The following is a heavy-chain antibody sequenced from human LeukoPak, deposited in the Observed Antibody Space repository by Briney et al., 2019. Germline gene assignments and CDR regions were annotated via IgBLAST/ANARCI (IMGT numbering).Heavy chain of an antibody. V-gene: IGHV4-59*01. CDR2: ISYSGST. D-gene: IGHD5-18*01. CDR3: ARDSYNYGSGSLDY. Sequence: SETLSPTCIVSRGSISKYYWSWIRQSPGKGLEWIGYISYSGSTKYNPSFKSRVTMSVDTSKNQFSLKVTSVTAADTAVYYCARDSYNYGSGSLDYWGQGTLVIVSS. CDR1: RGSISKYY. J-gene: IGHJ4*02.